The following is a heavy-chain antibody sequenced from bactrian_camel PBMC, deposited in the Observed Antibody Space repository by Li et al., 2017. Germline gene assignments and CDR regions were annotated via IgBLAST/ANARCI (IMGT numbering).Heavy chain of an antibody. CDR3: AAARFARYYTNYAANPERYNF. D-gene: IGHD2*01. CDR1: GYTDEYC. J-gene: IGHJ4*01. Sequence: HVQLVESGGGSVQAGGALRLACEPSGYTDEYCMGWFRQAPGKGLEWVSAINGDGSTTSRADSVKGRFTISQDAAKNTVYLQMNILEPDDTAMYYCAAARFARYYTNYAANPERYNFWGQGTQVTVS. V-gene: IGHV3S26*01. CDR2: INGDGSTT.